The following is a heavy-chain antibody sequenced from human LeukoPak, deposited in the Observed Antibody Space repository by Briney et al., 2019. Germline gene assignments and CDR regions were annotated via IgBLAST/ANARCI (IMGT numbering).Heavy chain of an antibody. CDR1: GYSISSGYY. D-gene: IGHD1-26*01. Sequence: NASETLSLTCTVSGYSISSGYYWGWIRQPPGKGLEWIGSIYHSGSTYYNPSLKSRVTISVDTSKNQFSLKLSSVTAADTAVYYCARDPWSYGDYYYGMDVWGQGTTVTVSS. CDR2: IYHSGST. J-gene: IGHJ6*02. V-gene: IGHV4-38-2*02. CDR3: ARDPWSYGDYYYGMDV.